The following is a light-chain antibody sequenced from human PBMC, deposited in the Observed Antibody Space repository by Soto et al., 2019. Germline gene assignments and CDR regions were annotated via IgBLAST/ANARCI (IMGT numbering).Light chain of an antibody. CDR3: SSFTTTTSLM. CDR2: EVS. V-gene: IGLV2-14*01. CDR1: SGDVGHYNF. Sequence: QSVLAQPASVSGSPGQSSTISCTGTSGDVGHYNFVSWYQQHPGKAPKLIIYEVSHRPSGVSNRFSASKSGNTASLIISGLQAEDEAYYYCSSFTTTTSLMFGGGTKVTVL. J-gene: IGLJ3*02.